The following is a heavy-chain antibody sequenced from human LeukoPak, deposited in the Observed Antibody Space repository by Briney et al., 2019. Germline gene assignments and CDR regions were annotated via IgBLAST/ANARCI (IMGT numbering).Heavy chain of an antibody. CDR1: GFTFSTYG. CDR3: AKAMPVASTRGVVDY. D-gene: IGHD5-12*01. CDR2: ISYDGSNK. J-gene: IGHJ4*02. Sequence: GGSLRLSCAASGFTFSTYGFHWVRQAPDKGLEWVAIISYDGSNKYYADSVRGRFTISRDNSKNTLYLQMNSLRAEDTAVYYCAKAMPVASTRGVVDYWGQGTLVTVSS. V-gene: IGHV3-30*18.